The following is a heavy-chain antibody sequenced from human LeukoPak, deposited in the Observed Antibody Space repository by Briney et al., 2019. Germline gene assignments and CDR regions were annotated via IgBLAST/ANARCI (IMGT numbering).Heavy chain of an antibody. V-gene: IGHV1-2*02. CDR1: GYTFTGYY. J-gene: IGHJ4*02. D-gene: IGHD3-10*01. CDR3: ARGRVRGVIAPFDY. Sequence: ASVKVSCKASGYTFTGYYMHWVRQAPGQGLEWMGWINPNSGGTNYAQKFQGRVTMTRDTSVSTAYMELSRLRSDDTAVYYCARGRVRGVIAPFDYWGQGTLVTVSS. CDR2: INPNSGGT.